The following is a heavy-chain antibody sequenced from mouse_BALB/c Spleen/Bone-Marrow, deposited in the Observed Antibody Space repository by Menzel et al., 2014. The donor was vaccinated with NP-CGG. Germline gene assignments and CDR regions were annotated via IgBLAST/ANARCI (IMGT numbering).Heavy chain of an antibody. CDR1: GFTFSSYT. D-gene: IGHD1-2*01. J-gene: IGHJ3*01. Sequence: EVQGVESGGGLVKPGGSLKLSCAASGFTFSSYTMSWVRQTPEKRLEWVATISSGGRYTYYPDSVKGRFTISRENAKNTLYLQMSSLKSEDTTMYYCTREDCGYAFAYWGQGTLVTVSA. CDR3: TREDCGYAFAY. V-gene: IGHV5-6-4*01. CDR2: ISSGGRYT.